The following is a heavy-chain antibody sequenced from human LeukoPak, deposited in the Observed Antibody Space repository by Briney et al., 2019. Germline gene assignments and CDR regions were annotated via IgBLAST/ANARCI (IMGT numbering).Heavy chain of an antibody. CDR2: ISSNGGTT. Sequence: GGSLRLSCAASGFIFSSYAMHWVRQAPGKGLEYVSAISSNGGTTDYANSVKGRFTISRDNSKNTLYLQMGSLRAEDMAVYYCAREVPNGDHRDFFDYWGQGTLVTVSS. D-gene: IGHD2-21*01. V-gene: IGHV3-64*01. CDR3: AREVPNGDHRDFFDY. CDR1: GFIFSSYA. J-gene: IGHJ4*02.